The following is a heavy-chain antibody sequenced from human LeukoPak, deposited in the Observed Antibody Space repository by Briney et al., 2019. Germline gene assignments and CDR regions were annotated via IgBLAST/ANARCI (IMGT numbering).Heavy chain of an antibody. CDR1: GGSFRTYY. Sequence: PSETLSLTCTVSGGSFRTYYWSWIRQPPGKGLEWIGYIFYNEGTNYNPSLKSRVTISVDTSKNQFSLKLSSVTAADTAVYYCARHSTFAWFGDWNWFDPWGQGTLVTVSS. J-gene: IGHJ5*02. D-gene: IGHD3-10*01. CDR3: ARHSTFAWFGDWNWFDP. V-gene: IGHV4-59*08. CDR2: IFYNEGT.